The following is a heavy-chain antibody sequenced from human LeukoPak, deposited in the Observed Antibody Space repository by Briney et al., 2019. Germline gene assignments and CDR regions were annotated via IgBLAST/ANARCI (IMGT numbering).Heavy chain of an antibody. CDR1: GYTFTVCY. V-gene: IGHV1-2*02. CDR2: INPNSGGT. CDR3: ARVPRYDILTGYYKSPFDY. Sequence: ASVTVSFKASGYTFTVCYMHWVRQAPGQGLEWMGWINPNSGGTNYAQKFQGRVTMTRDTSISTAYMELSRLRSDDTAVYYCARVPRYDILTGYYKSPFDYWGQGTLVTVSS. J-gene: IGHJ4*02. D-gene: IGHD3-9*01.